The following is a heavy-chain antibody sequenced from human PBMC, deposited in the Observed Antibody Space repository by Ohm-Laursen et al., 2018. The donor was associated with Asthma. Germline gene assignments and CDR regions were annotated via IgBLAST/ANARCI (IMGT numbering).Heavy chain of an antibody. CDR1: GDSVSSNSAA. Sequence: TLSLTCAISGDSVSSNSAAWNWIRQSPSRGLEWLGRTYYRSKWYNDYAVSVKSRITINPDTSKNQFSLQLNSVTPEDTAVYYCARSGHTVTTSGWFDPWGQGILVTVSS. D-gene: IGHD4-17*01. CDR2: TYYRSKWYN. V-gene: IGHV6-1*01. J-gene: IGHJ5*02. CDR3: ARSGHTVTTSGWFDP.